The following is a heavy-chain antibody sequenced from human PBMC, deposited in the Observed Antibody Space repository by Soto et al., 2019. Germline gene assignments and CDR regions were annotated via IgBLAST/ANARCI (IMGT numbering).Heavy chain of an antibody. J-gene: IGHJ4*02. D-gene: IGHD2-15*01. CDR2: ISGSGGST. CDR3: AKGMVDIVVVVAATDLDY. CDR1: GFTFSSYA. Sequence: ESGGGLVQPGGSLRLSCAASGFTFSSYAMSWVRQAPGKGLEWVSAISGSGGSTYYADSVKGRFTISRDNSKNTLYLQMNSLRAEDTAVYYCAKGMVDIVVVVAATDLDYWGQGTLVTVSS. V-gene: IGHV3-23*01.